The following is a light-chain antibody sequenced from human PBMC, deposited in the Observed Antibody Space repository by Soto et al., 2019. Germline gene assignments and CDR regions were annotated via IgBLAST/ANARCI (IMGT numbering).Light chain of an antibody. CDR1: QSISTY. CDR2: GAY. CDR3: QQSFGAPRT. V-gene: IGKV1-39*01. J-gene: IGKJ1*01. Sequence: DIQMTQSPSSLSASLGDRVTVTCRASQSISTYLNWFQQRPGKAPKLLIYGAYTLQDGVPSRFSGSGSETEFTLTISSLQPEDFANYYCQQSFGAPRTFGQGTKVDXK.